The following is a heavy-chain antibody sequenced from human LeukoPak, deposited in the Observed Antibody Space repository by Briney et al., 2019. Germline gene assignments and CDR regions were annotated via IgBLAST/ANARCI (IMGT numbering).Heavy chain of an antibody. J-gene: IGHJ4*02. CDR3: ARWEMPNSSGWYAYFDY. CDR2: INHSGST. Sequence: SETLSLTCAVYGGSFSGYYWSWIRQPPGKGLEWIGEINHSGSTNYNPSLKSRVTISVDTSKNQFSLKLSSVTAADTAVYYCARWEMPNSSGWYAYFDYWGQGTLVTVSS. D-gene: IGHD6-19*01. CDR1: GGSFSGYY. V-gene: IGHV4-34*01.